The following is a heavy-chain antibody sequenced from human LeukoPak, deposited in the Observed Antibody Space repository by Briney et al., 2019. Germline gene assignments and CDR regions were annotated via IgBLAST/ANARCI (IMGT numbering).Heavy chain of an antibody. CDR2: ISYGGSNK. CDR3: ARGESYDSSGYYYALFDY. CDR1: GFTFSSYA. Sequence: GGSLRLSCAASGFTFSSYAMHWVRQAPGKGLEWVAVISYGGSNKYYADSVKGRFTISRDNSKNTLYLQMNSLRAEDTAVYYCARGESYDSSGYYYALFDYWGQGTLVTVSS. D-gene: IGHD3-22*01. V-gene: IGHV3-30-3*01. J-gene: IGHJ4*02.